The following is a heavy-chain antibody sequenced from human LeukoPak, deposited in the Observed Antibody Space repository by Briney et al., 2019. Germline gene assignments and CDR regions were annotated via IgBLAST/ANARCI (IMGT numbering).Heavy chain of an antibody. CDR2: INHSGST. J-gene: IGHJ4*02. CDR3: ARTPYYYDSSGHLKRPIDY. V-gene: IGHV4-34*01. Sequence: PSETLSLTCAVYGGSFSGYYWSWIRQPPGKGLEWIGEINHSGSTNYNPSLKSRVTISVDTSKNQFSLKLSSVTAADTAVYYCARTPYYYDSSGHLKRPIDYWGQGTLVTVSS. CDR1: GGSFSGYY. D-gene: IGHD3-22*01.